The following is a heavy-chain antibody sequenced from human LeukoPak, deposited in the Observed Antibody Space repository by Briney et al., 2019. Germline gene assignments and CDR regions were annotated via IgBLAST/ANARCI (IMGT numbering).Heavy chain of an antibody. CDR3: AKGMSGGNPYNWSDP. D-gene: IGHD1-26*01. CDR2: IGGSGVNT. J-gene: IGHJ5*02. V-gene: IGHV3-23*01. CDR1: GLTFSNYA. Sequence: GGSLRLSCAVSGLTFSNYAMSWVRQAPGKGLEWVSLIGGSGVNTFYADSVKGRFTISRDNSKNTLFLQMNGLRVEDTAVYYCAKGMSGGNPYNWSDPWGQGTLVTVSS.